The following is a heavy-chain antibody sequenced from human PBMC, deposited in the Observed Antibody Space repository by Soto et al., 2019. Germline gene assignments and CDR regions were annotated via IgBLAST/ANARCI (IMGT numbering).Heavy chain of an antibody. CDR2: IIPIFGTA. J-gene: IGHJ6*02. D-gene: IGHD3-10*01. V-gene: IGHV1-69*12. Sequence: QVQLVQSGAEVKKPGSSVKVSCKASGGTFSSYAISWVRQAPGQGLEWMGGIIPIFGTANYAQKFQGRVTITADESTRTDYMELSSLRSEDTAVYYCARDLRRESVYYGMDVWGQGTTVTVSS. CDR3: ARDLRRESVYYGMDV. CDR1: GGTFSSYA.